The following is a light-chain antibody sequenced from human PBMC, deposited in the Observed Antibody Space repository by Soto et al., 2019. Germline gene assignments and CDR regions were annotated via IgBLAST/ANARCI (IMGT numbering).Light chain of an antibody. Sequence: EIVMTQSPATLSVSPGERATLGSSASQSVSSNLAWYQQKPGQAPRLLIYGASTRATGIPARFSGSGSGTEFTLTISSLQSEDFAVYYCQQYNNGPRTFGQGTKVDIK. J-gene: IGKJ1*01. CDR3: QQYNNGPRT. CDR1: QSVSSN. CDR2: GAS. V-gene: IGKV3-15*01.